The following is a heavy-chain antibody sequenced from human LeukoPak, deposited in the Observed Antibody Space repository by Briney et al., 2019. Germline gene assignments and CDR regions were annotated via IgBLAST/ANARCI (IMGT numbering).Heavy chain of an antibody. CDR2: INHSGST. CDR3: ARGRNSHGYRRLLFDY. D-gene: IGHD5-18*01. Sequence: DPSETLSLTCTVSGGSISSSSYYWGWIRQPPGKGLEWIGEINHSGSTNYNPSLKSRVTISVDTSKNQFSLKLSSVTAADTAVYYCARGRNSHGYRRLLFDYWGQGTLVTVSS. CDR1: GGSISSSSYY. J-gene: IGHJ4*02. V-gene: IGHV4-39*07.